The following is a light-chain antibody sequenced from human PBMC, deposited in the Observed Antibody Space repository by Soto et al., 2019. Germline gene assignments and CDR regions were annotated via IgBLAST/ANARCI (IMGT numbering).Light chain of an antibody. Sequence: ENVLTQSPGNLSLSPGERATLSCRASQSLSSSYLAWYQQKPGQAPRLLIYGASSRATGIPDRFSGSGSGTDFTLTISRLEPEDFAVYYCQQFATSPLTFGGGTKVEIK. V-gene: IGKV3-20*01. J-gene: IGKJ4*01. CDR1: QSLSSSY. CDR2: GAS. CDR3: QQFATSPLT.